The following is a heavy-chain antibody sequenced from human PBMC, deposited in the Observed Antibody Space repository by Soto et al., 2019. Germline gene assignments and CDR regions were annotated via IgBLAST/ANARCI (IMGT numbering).Heavy chain of an antibody. CDR1: GGTFSSYA. V-gene: IGHV1-69*01. Sequence: QVQLVQSGAEVKKPGSSVKVSCKASGGTFSSYAISWVRQAPGQGLEWMGGIIPIFGTANYAQKFQGRVTITADESTSTAYMELSSLRSEDTAVYYCARVHGVGYCSGGSCYGDWFDPGGQGTLVTVSS. CDR3: ARVHGVGYCSGGSCYGDWFDP. D-gene: IGHD2-15*01. CDR2: IIPIFGTA. J-gene: IGHJ5*02.